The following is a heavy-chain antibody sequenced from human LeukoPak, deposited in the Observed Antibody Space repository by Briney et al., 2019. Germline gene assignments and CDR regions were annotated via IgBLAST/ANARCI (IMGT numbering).Heavy chain of an antibody. D-gene: IGHD3-10*01. Sequence: GASVKVSCKASGYTFTNNYMHWVRQAPGQGLEWMGIINPSGDNTWYAQKLQGRVTMTTDTSTSTAYMELRSLRSDDTAVYYCARGGLLWFGELFAFDIWGQGTMVTVSS. V-gene: IGHV1-46*01. J-gene: IGHJ3*02. CDR1: GYTFTNNY. CDR2: INPSGDNT. CDR3: ARGGLLWFGELFAFDI.